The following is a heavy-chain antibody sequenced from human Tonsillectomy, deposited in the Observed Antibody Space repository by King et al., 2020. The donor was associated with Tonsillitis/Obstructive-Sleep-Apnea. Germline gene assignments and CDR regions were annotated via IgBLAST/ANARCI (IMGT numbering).Heavy chain of an antibody. V-gene: IGHV3-13*01. CDR1: GFTFSSYD. CDR3: ARGLGGYSYGEDAFDI. CDR2: IGTAGDT. Sequence: DVQLVESGGGLVQPGGSLRLSCAASGFTFSSYDMHWVRQATGKGLEWVSAIGTAGDTYYPGSVKGRFTISRENAKNSLYLQMNSLRAGDTAVYYCARGLGGYSYGEDAFDIWGQGTMVTVSS. J-gene: IGHJ3*02. D-gene: IGHD5-18*01.